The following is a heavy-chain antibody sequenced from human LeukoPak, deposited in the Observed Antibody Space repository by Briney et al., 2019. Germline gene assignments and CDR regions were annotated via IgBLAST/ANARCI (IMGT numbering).Heavy chain of an antibody. CDR3: ARHSCSSTSCPFDY. V-gene: IGHV4-39*01. CDR2: IYFSGHT. Sequence: SETLSLTCTVSGGSISSRSYYWGWIRQPPGKGLEWIGSIYFSGHTYYNPSLKSRVTISVDTSKNQFSLKLSSVTAADTSVYYCARHSCSSTSCPFDYWGQGTLVTVSS. J-gene: IGHJ4*02. D-gene: IGHD2-2*01. CDR1: GGSISSRSYY.